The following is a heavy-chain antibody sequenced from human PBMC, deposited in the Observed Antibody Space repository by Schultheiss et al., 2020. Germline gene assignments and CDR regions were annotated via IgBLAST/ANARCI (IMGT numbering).Heavy chain of an antibody. CDR2: NYNSGST. CDR1: GCSISNYG. V-gene: IGHV4-59*01. CDR3: ARAIIREIHGDVRFDT. Sequence: SETLSLTCTVSGCSISNYGWSWIRQTPGRGLEWIGYNYNSGSTKYNPSLKSRVTISVDRSKDQFSLKLSSVTAADTAVYYCARAIIREIHGDVRFDTWGQGTLVTAS. D-gene: IGHD4-17*01. J-gene: IGHJ5*02.